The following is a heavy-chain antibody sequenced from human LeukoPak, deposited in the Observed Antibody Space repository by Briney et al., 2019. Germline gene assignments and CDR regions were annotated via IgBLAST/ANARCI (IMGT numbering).Heavy chain of an antibody. D-gene: IGHD6-6*01. CDR3: ARDLVEYSSSSPFDY. V-gene: IGHV3-21*01. CDR1: GFNFSSYS. J-gene: IGHJ4*02. Sequence: GGSQRLSCAASGFNFSSYSMNWVRQAPGKGLEWVSSISSSSSYIYYADSVKGRFTISRDNAKNSLYLQMNSLRAEDTAVYYCARDLVEYSSSSPFDYWGQGTLVTVSS. CDR2: ISSSSSYI.